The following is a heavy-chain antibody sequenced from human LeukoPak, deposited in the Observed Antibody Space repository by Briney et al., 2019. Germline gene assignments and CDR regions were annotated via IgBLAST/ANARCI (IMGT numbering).Heavy chain of an antibody. CDR3: ARDNSVGDIAWWFDP. D-gene: IGHD3-16*02. J-gene: IGHJ5*02. V-gene: IGHV1-46*01. CDR2: INPSGSST. CDR1: GYTFTSHY. Sequence: ASVTVSCKASGYTFTSHYMHWVRQAPGQGLEWMGLINPSGSSTLYAQKFQGRVTMTRDMSTTTDYMELSSLRSEDTAVYYCARDNSVGDIAWWFDPWGQGTLVTVSS.